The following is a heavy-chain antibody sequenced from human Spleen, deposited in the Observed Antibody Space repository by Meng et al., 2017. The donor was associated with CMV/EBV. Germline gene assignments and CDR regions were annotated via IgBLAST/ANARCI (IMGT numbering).Heavy chain of an antibody. Sequence: GGSLRLSCAASGLTLSNNALSWVRQAPGKGLEWVSAIYNGDTSTNYADSVKGRFTISRDNSKNTLYLQMNSLRAEDTAVYYCANLAAGTYSNYYWGQGTLVTVSS. CDR2: IYNGDTST. CDR1: GLTLSNNA. D-gene: IGHD4-11*01. V-gene: IGHV3-23*03. CDR3: ANLAAGTYSNYY. J-gene: IGHJ4*02.